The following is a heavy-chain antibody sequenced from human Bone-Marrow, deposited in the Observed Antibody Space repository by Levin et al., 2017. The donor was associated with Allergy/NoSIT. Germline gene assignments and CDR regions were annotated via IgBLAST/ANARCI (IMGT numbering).Heavy chain of an antibody. CDR2: ISFDGSNK. D-gene: IGHD4-17*01. CDR1: GISFSTSA. V-gene: IGHV3-30*04. J-gene: IGHJ4*02. CDR3: ARGRYGDLLDY. Sequence: GGSLRLSCVVSGISFSTSAMHWVRQAPGKGLVWVSVISFDGSNKFYGDSVKGRFTISRDNSKNTVYLQMDGLTPEDTGVYYCARGRYGDLLDYWGQGALVTVSP.